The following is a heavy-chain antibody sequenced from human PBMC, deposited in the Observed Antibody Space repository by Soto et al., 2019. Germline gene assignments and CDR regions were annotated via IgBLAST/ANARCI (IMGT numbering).Heavy chain of an antibody. CDR3: ARDVHYYDSSGFHWAAPFDF. V-gene: IGHV4-38-2*02. D-gene: IGHD3-22*01. J-gene: IGHJ4*02. CDR2: IHQSGNT. Sequence: TSETLSLTCAVSGYSISSGYYWGWIRQTPGRGLEWIGSIHQSGNTYYNPSLKSRVTISVDTSKNQFSLKLSSVTAADTAVYFCARDVHYYDSSGFHWAAPFDFWRQGTQVTVSS. CDR1: GYSISSGYY.